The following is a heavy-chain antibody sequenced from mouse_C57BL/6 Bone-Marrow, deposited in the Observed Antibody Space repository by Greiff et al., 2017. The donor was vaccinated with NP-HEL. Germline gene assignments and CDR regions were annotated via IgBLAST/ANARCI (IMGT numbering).Heavy chain of an antibody. V-gene: IGHV1-19*01. J-gene: IGHJ4*01. CDR1: GYTFTDYY. CDR2: INPYNGGT. D-gene: IGHD1-1*01. Sequence: VQLQQSGPVLVKPGASVKMSCKASGYTFTDYYMNWVKQSHGKSLEWIGVINPYNGGTSYNQQFKGKDTLTVDKSSSTAYMELNSLTSEDSAVYYCARGTTTVVATKFYYAMDYWGQGTSVTVSS. CDR3: ARGTTTVVATKFYYAMDY.